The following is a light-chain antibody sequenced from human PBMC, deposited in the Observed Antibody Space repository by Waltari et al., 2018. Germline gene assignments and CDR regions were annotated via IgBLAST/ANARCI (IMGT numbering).Light chain of an antibody. V-gene: IGKV1-12*01. Sequence: DIQMTQSPSSVSESVGDRVTLTCRASQGVSTWVAWYQQIPGKAPKLLLYAASRLQSGVPSRFTGTGSGTDFTLTINSLQPEDFATYYCQQAHTFPYTFGQGTKLEIK. CDR3: QQAHTFPYT. CDR1: QGVSTW. J-gene: IGKJ2*01. CDR2: AAS.